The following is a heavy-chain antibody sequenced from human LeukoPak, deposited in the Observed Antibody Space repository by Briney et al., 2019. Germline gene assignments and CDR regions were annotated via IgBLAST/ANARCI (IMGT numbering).Heavy chain of an antibody. J-gene: IGHJ4*02. CDR1: GGSISSYY. CDR3: ARHVAIAGLRGFDY. CDR2: IYTSGST. D-gene: IGHD6-19*01. V-gene: IGHV4-4*07. Sequence: PSETLSLTCTVSGGSISSYYWSWIRQPAGKGLEWIGRIYTSGSTNYNPSLKSRVTISVDKSKNQFSLKLSSVTAADTAVYYCARHVAIAGLRGFDYWGQGTLVTVSS.